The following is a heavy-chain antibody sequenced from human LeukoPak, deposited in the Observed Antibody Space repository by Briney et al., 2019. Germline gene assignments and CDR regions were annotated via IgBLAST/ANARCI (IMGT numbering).Heavy chain of an antibody. CDR1: GGSFSGYY. CDR2: INHSGST. V-gene: IGHV4-34*01. Sequence: SETLSLTCAVYGGSFSGYYWSWIRQPPGKGLEWIGEINHSGSTNYNPSLKSRVTISVDTSKNQFSLKLSSVTAADTAVYYCARMSRGYYYGSGIGPLDCWGQGTLVTVSS. J-gene: IGHJ4*02. CDR3: ARMSRGYYYGSGIGPLDC. D-gene: IGHD3-10*01.